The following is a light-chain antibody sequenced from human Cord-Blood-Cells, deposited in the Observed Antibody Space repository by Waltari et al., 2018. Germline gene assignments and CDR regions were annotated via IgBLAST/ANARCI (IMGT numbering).Light chain of an antibody. V-gene: IGLV2-14*03. CDR2: DVS. J-gene: IGLJ3*02. CDR1: RSDVGGYNS. Sequence: QSALTQPASVSGSPGPSITLSCPGTRSDVGGYNSVSWYQQHPGKAPKLMIYDVSNRPSGVSNRFSGSKSGNTASLTISGLQAEDEADYYCSSYTSSSTLVFGGGTKLTVL. CDR3: SSYTSSSTLV.